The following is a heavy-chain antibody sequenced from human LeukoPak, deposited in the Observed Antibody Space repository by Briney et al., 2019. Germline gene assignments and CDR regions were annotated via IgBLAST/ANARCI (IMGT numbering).Heavy chain of an antibody. CDR3: ARMYQWEQTVLYYYGMDV. D-gene: IGHD1-26*01. Sequence: GGSLRLSCAASGFTFSSYAMSWVRQAPGKGLEWVSGISGSGDNTYYADSVKGRFTISRDNSKNTLYVQVNSLGTEDTAAYYCARMYQWEQTVLYYYGMDVWGQGTTVTVSS. CDR1: GFTFSSYA. CDR2: ISGSGDNT. V-gene: IGHV3-23*01. J-gene: IGHJ6*02.